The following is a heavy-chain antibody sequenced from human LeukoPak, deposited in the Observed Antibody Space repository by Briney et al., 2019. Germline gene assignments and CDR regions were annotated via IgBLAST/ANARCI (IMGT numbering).Heavy chain of an antibody. Sequence: GGSLRLSCITSGFSFGDSTLNWVRQPPGKGLEWVGLIRSEVRGGTTDYAASAKGRFTISRDDSKSIAYLQMNSLITEDTAVYFCSRGLTGSQYYFDFWGKGTLVTVSS. CDR1: GFSFGDST. CDR2: IRSEVRGGTT. J-gene: IGHJ4*02. D-gene: IGHD1-20*01. CDR3: SRGLTGSQYYFDF. V-gene: IGHV3-49*04.